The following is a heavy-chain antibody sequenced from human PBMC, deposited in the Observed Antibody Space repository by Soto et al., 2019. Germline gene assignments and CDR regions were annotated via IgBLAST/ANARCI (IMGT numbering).Heavy chain of an antibody. D-gene: IGHD1-1*01. CDR3: ARGGLEPFDY. V-gene: IGHV3-74*01. CDR2: INDYGTTI. CDR1: GFTLGNYW. J-gene: IGHJ4*02. Sequence: GGSLRLSCAASGFTLGNYWMRWVRQAPGKGLVWVSRINDYGTTINYAESVEGRFIISRDDAKSEVYLQMNNLRAEDSAVYYCARGGLEPFDYWGQGALVTVSS.